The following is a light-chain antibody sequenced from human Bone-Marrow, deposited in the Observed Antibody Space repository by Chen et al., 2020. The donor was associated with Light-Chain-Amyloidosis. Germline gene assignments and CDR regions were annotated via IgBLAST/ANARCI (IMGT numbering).Light chain of an antibody. CDR3: QSADSSGTYEVI. CDR2: RDT. V-gene: IGLV3-25*03. Sequence: SYELTPPPSVSVSPGKTARITCSGDDLPTKYAYWYQQKPGHAPVLVIHRDTERPSGISERFSGSSSGTTATLTISGVQAEDEADYHCQSADSSGTYEVIFGGGTKLTVL. CDR1: DLPTKY. J-gene: IGLJ2*01.